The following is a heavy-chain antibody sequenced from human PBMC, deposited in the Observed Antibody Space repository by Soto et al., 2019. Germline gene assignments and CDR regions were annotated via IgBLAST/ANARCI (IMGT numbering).Heavy chain of an antibody. CDR2: ISYDGSHK. CDR1: GFPFSRYG. Sequence: RSLRLSCAASGFPFSRYGMHWVRQAPGKGLEWVAVISYDGSHKYYADSVKGRFTISRDNSKNTLYLQMNSLRAEDTAVYYCAKDPGATISPFLYYWGQGTLVTVSS. CDR3: AKDPGATISPFLYY. V-gene: IGHV3-30*18. D-gene: IGHD5-12*01. J-gene: IGHJ4*02.